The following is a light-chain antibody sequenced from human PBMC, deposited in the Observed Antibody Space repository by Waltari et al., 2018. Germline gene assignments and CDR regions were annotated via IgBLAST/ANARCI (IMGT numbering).Light chain of an antibody. CDR3: QSYDNSLTGSWV. CDR1: DSNIGAGYD. V-gene: IGLV1-40*01. CDR2: GNT. J-gene: IGLJ3*02. Sequence: QSVLPQPPSVSGAPGQRVTISCTGRDSNIGAGYDVHWSQPLPRRAPTLLIYGNTNRPSGVPDRFSGSKSGTSGSLAITGLQAEDEAYYYCQSYDNSLTGSWVFGGGTKVTVL.